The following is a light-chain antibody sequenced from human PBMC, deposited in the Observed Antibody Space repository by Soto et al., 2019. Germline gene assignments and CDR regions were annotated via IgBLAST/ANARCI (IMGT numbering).Light chain of an antibody. J-gene: IGKJ1*01. CDR1: QSVNSD. Sequence: ETVMTQSPATLSVSPGERATLSCRASQSVNSDLAWYQKKPGQAPRLLIYGASTRATGIPARFSGGGSGTEFTLTISSLQSEDFAVYYCQPNNNWLRTFGQGTKV. CDR2: GAS. CDR3: QPNNNWLRT. V-gene: IGKV3-15*01.